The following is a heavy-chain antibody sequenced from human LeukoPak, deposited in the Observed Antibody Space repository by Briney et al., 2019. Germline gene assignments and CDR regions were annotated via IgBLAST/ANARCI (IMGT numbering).Heavy chain of an antibody. J-gene: IGHJ4*02. CDR2: IWYDGSNK. Sequence: PGGSLRLSCAVSGFTVSANYMSWVRQAPGKGLEWVAVIWYDGSNKYYADSVKGRFTISRDNSKNTLYLQMNSLRAEDTAVYYCARGGDYWGQGTLVTVSS. CDR3: ARGGDY. V-gene: IGHV3-33*08. CDR1: GFTVSANY.